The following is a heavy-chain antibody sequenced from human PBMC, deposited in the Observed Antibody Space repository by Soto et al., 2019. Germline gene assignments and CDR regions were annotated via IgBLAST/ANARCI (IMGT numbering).Heavy chain of an antibody. CDR1: RGSFSGFY. D-gene: IGHD5-18*01. V-gene: IGHV4-34*01. CDR3: ARGRGYVYGYNFYGMDV. J-gene: IGHJ6*02. CDR2: INHSGST. Sequence: ETLSLTCGVYRGSFSGFYWTWVRQTPGKGLEWIGEINHSGSTNYNPSLKNRVTISVDRSTNYFSLRMTSVTAADAAVYYCARGRGYVYGYNFYGMDVWGQGTTVTVSS.